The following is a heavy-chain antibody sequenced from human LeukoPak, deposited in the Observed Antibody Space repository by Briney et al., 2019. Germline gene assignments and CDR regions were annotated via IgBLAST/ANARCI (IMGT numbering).Heavy chain of an antibody. CDR3: ARYLGELWIVDY. D-gene: IGHD3-16*01. V-gene: IGHV3-7*01. Sequence: PSETLSLTCAVSGGSISSSNWWSWVRQAPGKGLEWVANIKQDGSEKYYVDSVKGRFTISRDNAKNSLYLQMNSLRAEDTAVYYCARYLGELWIVDYWGQGTLVTVSS. CDR1: GGSISSSNW. CDR2: IKQDGSEK. J-gene: IGHJ4*02.